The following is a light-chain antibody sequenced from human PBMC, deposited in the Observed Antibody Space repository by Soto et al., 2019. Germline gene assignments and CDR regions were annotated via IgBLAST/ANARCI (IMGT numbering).Light chain of an antibody. V-gene: IGKV3-20*01. Sequence: EIVLTQSPGTLSLSPGERATLSGRASQSVSSSYLVWYQQKPGQAPRLLIYGASSRATGIPDRFSGSGSGTDVTLTISRLEPEDFAVYYCQPSGSSPLTFGGGTKVEIK. J-gene: IGKJ4*01. CDR2: GAS. CDR3: QPSGSSPLT. CDR1: QSVSSSY.